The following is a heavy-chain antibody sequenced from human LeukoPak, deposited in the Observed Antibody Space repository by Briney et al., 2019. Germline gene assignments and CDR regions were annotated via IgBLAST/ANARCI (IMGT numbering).Heavy chain of an antibody. Sequence: SDTLSLTCAVYGGSFSGYYWSWIRQPPGKGLEWIGEIYHSGSTNYNPSLKSRVTISVDKSKNQFSLKLRCVTAADADVYYCARGPSYYGTDAFDIWGQGTMVTVSS. CDR1: GGSFSGYY. D-gene: IGHD3-10*01. CDR2: IYHSGST. CDR3: ARGPSYYGTDAFDI. J-gene: IGHJ3*02. V-gene: IGHV4-34*01.